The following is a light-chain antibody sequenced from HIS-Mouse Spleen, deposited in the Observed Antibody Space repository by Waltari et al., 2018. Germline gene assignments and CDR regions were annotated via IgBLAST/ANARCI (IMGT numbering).Light chain of an antibody. CDR3: YSTDSSGNHRV. J-gene: IGLJ2*01. V-gene: IGLV3-10*01. Sequence: SYELTQPPSVSVSPGQTGRITCSGAGLPKKYAYWYQQKSGQAPVLVIYEDSKRPSGIPERFSGSSSGTMATLTISGAQVEDEADYYCYSTDSSGNHRVFGGGTKLTVL. CDR1: GLPKKY. CDR2: EDS.